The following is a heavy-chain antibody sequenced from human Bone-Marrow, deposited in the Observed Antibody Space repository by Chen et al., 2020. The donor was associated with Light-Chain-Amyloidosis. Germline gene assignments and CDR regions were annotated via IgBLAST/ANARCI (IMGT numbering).Heavy chain of an antibody. J-gene: IGHJ4*02. V-gene: IGHV5-51*01. Sequence: EVQLEQSGPEVKKHGESLKISCKGSGYTFSNYWIGWVRQMPGKGLEWMGVIYPDDSDARYSPSFEGQVTISADKSITTAYLQWRSLKASDTAMYYCARRRDGYNFDYWGQGTLVTVSS. CDR3: ARRRDGYNFDY. CDR2: IYPDDSDA. CDR1: GYTFSNYW. D-gene: IGHD5-12*01.